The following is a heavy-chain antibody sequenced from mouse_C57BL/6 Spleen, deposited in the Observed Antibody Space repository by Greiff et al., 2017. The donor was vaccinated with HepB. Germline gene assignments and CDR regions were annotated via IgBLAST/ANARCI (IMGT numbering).Heavy chain of an antibody. CDR2: IDPETGGT. CDR1: GYTFTDYE. CDR3: TRSDYDVYYFDY. Sequence: VQLQQSGAELVRPGASVTLSCKASGYTFTDYEMHWVKQTPVHGLEWIGAIDPETGGTAYNQKFKGKAILTADKSSSTAYMELRSLTSEDSAVYYCTRSDYDVYYFDYWGQGTTLTVSS. J-gene: IGHJ2*01. V-gene: IGHV1-15*01. D-gene: IGHD2-4*01.